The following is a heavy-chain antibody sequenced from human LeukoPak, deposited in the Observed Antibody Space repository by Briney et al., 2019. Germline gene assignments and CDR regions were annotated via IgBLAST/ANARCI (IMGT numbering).Heavy chain of an antibody. CDR2: INPNSGGT. J-gene: IGHJ4*02. Sequence: GASVKVSCKASGYTFTGYYMHWVRHPPGQGREWMVWINPNSGGTNYAQKFQDRVTITRDTSISTAYMELSRLRSDDTAVYYCARDYGGSYFDYWRQGTLVTVPS. CDR3: ARDYGGSYFDY. V-gene: IGHV1-2*02. CDR1: GYTFTGYY. D-gene: IGHD1-26*01.